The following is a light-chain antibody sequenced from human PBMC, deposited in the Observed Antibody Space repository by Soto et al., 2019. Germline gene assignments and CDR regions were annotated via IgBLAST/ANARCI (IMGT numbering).Light chain of an antibody. CDR2: EVS. V-gene: IGLV2-8*01. J-gene: IGLJ1*01. CDR3: SSYAGSNNFFYV. Sequence: QSVLTQPPSASGSPGQSVTISCTGTSSDVGAYNHVSWYQQHPGKAPKLMIYEVSKRPSGVPDRFSGSKSGNTASLTVSGLQAGDEADYYCSSYAGSNNFFYVLGTGTKVTVL. CDR1: SSDVGAYNH.